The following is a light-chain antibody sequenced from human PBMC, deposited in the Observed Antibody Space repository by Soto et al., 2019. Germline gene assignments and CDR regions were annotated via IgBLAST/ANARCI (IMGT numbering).Light chain of an antibody. J-gene: IGKJ5*01. CDR2: GAS. Sequence: EIVLTQSPATLSLSPGERATLACRGSQSVSSSYLAWYQQKPGQAPRLLIYGASSRATGIPDRFSGSGSATDFTLTISRLEPEDFAIYYCQQRQYWPPITFGQGTRLEIK. CDR3: QQRQYWPPIT. CDR1: QSVSSSY. V-gene: IGKV3D-20*02.